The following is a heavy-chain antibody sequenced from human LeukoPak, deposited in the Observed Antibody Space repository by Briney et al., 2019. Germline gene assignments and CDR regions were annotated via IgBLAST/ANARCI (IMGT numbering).Heavy chain of an antibody. CDR1: GYSINSGYY. D-gene: IGHD6-13*01. CDR2: IYYSGST. V-gene: IGHV4-61*01. J-gene: IGHJ4*02. CDR3: ARVSRLAAAGTSFDY. Sequence: SETLSLTCTVSGYSINSGYYWGWIRQPPGKGLEWIGYIYYSGSTNYNPSLKSRVTISVDTSKNQFSLKLSSVTAADTAVYYCARVSRLAAAGTSFDYWGQGTLVTVSS.